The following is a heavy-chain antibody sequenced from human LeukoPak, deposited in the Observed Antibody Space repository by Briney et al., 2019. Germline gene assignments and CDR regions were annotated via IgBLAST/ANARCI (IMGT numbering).Heavy chain of an antibody. CDR3: ARDLFSGSSNWFDP. Sequence: SVKVSCKASGGTLSSYAISWVRQAPGQGLEWMGRIIPILGIANYAQKFQGRVTITADKSTSTAYMELSSLRSEDTAVYYCARDLFSGSSNWFDPWGQGTLVTVSS. J-gene: IGHJ5*02. CDR1: GGTLSSYA. D-gene: IGHD1-26*01. V-gene: IGHV1-69*04. CDR2: IIPILGIA.